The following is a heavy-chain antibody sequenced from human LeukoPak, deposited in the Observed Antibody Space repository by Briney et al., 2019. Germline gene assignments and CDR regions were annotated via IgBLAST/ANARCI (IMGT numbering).Heavy chain of an antibody. CDR2: ISWNSSSI. D-gene: IGHD6-19*01. CDR1: GFTFDDYA. CDR3: AKATGIAVAGPVFDY. V-gene: IGHV3-9*01. J-gene: IGHJ4*02. Sequence: PGGSLRLSCAASGFTFDDYAMHWVRQAPGKGLEWVSGISWNSSSIGYADSVKGRFTISRDNAKNSLYLQMNSLRAEDTALYYCAKATGIAVAGPVFDYWGQGTLVTVSS.